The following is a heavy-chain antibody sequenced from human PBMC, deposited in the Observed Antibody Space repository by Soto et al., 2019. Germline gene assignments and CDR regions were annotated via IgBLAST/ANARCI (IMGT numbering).Heavy chain of an antibody. D-gene: IGHD6-13*01. Sequence: SETLSLTCAVSGGSISSNNWWSWVRQSPGKGLEWIGEINHSGSTNYNPSLKSRVTISVDTSKNQFSLKLSSVTAADTAVYYCASGSSWEGDYWGQGTRVTVSS. J-gene: IGHJ4*02. CDR3: ASGSSWEGDY. CDR2: INHSGST. CDR1: GGSISSNNW. V-gene: IGHV4-4*02.